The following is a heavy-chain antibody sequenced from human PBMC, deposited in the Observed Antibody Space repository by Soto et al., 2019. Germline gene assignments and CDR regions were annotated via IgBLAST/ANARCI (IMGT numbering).Heavy chain of an antibody. CDR2: IDPSDSYT. J-gene: IGHJ4*02. Sequence: PGESLKISCQGSGYSFTSYWISWVRQMSGKGLEWMGRIDPSDSYTNYSPSFQGHVTISADKSISTAYLQWSSLKASDTAMYYCARQFMVRGVQRSSDYWGQGTLVTVSS. CDR3: ARQFMVRGVQRSSDY. D-gene: IGHD3-10*01. V-gene: IGHV5-10-1*01. CDR1: GYSFTSYW.